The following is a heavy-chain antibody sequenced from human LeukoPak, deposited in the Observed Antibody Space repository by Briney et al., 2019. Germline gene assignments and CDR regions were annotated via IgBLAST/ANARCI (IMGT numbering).Heavy chain of an antibody. CDR1: GFTFSSYS. V-gene: IGHV3-21*01. Sequence: RPGGSLRLSCAASGFTFSSYSMNWVRQAPGKGLEWVSSITRTSIYIYYADSVKGRFTISRDNAKNSLYLQMNSLRAEDTAVYYCARAGKYKTGTTIPTNYWGQGTLVTVSS. J-gene: IGHJ4*02. CDR3: ARAGKYKTGTTIPTNY. D-gene: IGHD1-1*01. CDR2: ITRTSIYI.